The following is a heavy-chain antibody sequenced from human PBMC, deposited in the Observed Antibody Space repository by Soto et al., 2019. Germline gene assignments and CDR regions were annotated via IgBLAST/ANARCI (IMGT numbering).Heavy chain of an antibody. J-gene: IGHJ6*03. V-gene: IGHV4-59*01. Sequence: KPSETLSLTCTVSGGSISSYYWSWIRQPPGKGLEWIGYIYYSGSTNYNPSLKSRVTISVDTSKNHFSLKLSSVTAADPAVYYCARNGYGSSSSAYYYYMDVWGKGTTVTVSS. D-gene: IGHD6-6*01. CDR2: IYYSGST. CDR1: GGSISSYY. CDR3: ARNGYGSSSSAYYYYMDV.